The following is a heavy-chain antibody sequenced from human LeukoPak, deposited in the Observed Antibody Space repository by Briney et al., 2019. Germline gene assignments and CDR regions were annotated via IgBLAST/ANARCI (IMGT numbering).Heavy chain of an antibody. D-gene: IGHD3-10*01. V-gene: IGHV4-34*01. CDR1: GGSFSGYY. J-gene: IGHJ4*02. CDR2: INHSGST. Sequence: SETLSLTCAAYGGSFSGYYWSWIRQPPGKGLEWIGEINHSGSTNYNPSLKSRVTISVDTSKNQFSLKLSSVTAADTAVYYCARGSRSSDYWGQGTLVTVSS. CDR3: ARGSRSSDY.